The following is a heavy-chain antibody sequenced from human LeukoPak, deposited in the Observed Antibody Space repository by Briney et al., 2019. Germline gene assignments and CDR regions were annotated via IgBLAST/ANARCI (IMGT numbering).Heavy chain of an antibody. J-gene: IGHJ4*02. V-gene: IGHV1-58*02. Sequence: SVKVSCKVSGFTLSSLSIQWVRQARGQGLEWIGWIDVGSGKTNYAQKFQDRVTITKDISTVTAYMELSSLRSEDTAVYYCAAVISSSTDPYIDHWAQGTLVSVSS. CDR3: AAVISSSTDPYIDH. CDR2: IDVGSGKT. D-gene: IGHD2-2*01. CDR1: GFTLSSLS.